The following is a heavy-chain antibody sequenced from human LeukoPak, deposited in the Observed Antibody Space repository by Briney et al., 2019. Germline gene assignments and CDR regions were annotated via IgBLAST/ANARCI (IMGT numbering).Heavy chain of an antibody. CDR1: GFTFSSYA. CDR2: ISYDGSNK. D-gene: IGHD6-19*01. J-gene: IGHJ4*02. Sequence: SGRSLRLSCAASGFTFSSYAMHWVRQAPGKGLEWVAVISYDGSNKYYADSMKGRFTISRDNSKNTLYLQMNSLRAEDTAVYYCARDRLAGQWLVGGLDYWGQGTLVTVSS. CDR3: ARDRLAGQWLVGGLDY. V-gene: IGHV3-30-3*01.